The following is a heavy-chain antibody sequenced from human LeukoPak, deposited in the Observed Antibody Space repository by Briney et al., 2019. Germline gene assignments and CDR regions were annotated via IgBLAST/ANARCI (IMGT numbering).Heavy chain of an antibody. D-gene: IGHD3-10*01. CDR1: GGSISSSSYY. CDR2: VYYSGST. J-gene: IGHJ4*02. CDR3: ARAGLETYYGKSYFDY. Sequence: KPSETLSLICTVSGGSISSSSYYWGWIRQPPGKGLEWIGSVYYSGSTYYNPPLKSRAAISVDTSKNQFSLKLSSVTAADTAVYYCARAGLETYYGKSYFDYWGQGTLVTVSS. V-gene: IGHV4-39*01.